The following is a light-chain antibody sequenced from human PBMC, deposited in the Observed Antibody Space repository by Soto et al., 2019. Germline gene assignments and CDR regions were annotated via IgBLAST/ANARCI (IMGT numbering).Light chain of an antibody. CDR3: QQYASSPRT. V-gene: IGKV3-20*01. Sequence: EIVLTQSPGTLSLSPGERATLFCRASQSFTTSQLAWYQQKPGQAPRVLIFGASSRATGIPDRFSGSGSGTDFTLTIGRLEPEDSAVHYCQQYASSPRTFGQGTTVEIK. CDR2: GAS. J-gene: IGKJ1*01. CDR1: QSFTTSQ.